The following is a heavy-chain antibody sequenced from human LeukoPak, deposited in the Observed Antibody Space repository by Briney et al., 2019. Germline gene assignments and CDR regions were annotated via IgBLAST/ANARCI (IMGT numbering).Heavy chain of an antibody. V-gene: IGHV3-23*01. CDR2: ISDSGSST. CDR1: GFTFSSYA. CDR3: SRVEVAAAAGTS. D-gene: IGHD6-13*01. Sequence: PGGSLRLSCAASGFTFSSYAMSWVRQAPGKGLEWVSAISDSGSSTYYADSVKGRFTISRDNSKNTLYLQMNSLRADDTAVYYCSRVEVAAAAGTSWGQGTLVTVSS. J-gene: IGHJ5*02.